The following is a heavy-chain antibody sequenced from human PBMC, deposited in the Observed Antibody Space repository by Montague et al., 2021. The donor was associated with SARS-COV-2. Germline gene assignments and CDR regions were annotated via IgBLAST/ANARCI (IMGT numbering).Heavy chain of an antibody. Sequence: CAISGDSVAINIATWNWIKQSPSSGLEWLGMTYYRSKWYNDYAESVKSRITIDPDTSKHQFSLHLNSVTPEDTAVYYCARIPVGSKYYFDFWGQGTLVTVSS. CDR2: TYYRSKWYN. V-gene: IGHV6-1*01. D-gene: IGHD2-2*01. CDR3: ARIPVGSKYYFDF. J-gene: IGHJ4*02. CDR1: GDSVAINIAT.